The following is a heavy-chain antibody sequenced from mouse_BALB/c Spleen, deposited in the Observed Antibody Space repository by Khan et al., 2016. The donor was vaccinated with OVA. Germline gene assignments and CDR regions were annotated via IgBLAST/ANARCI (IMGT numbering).Heavy chain of an antibody. CDR2: INPYNAGT. Sequence: VQLKQSGPELVEPGASVKMSCKATGYTFTNYVMHWVKQKPGQGLEWIGYINPYNAGTRYNEKFKGKATLTSDISSTTAYMELSSLTSEDSAVYSCAREGSSWDFSFPYWGQGTLVTVSA. CDR1: GYTFTNYV. CDR3: AREGSSWDFSFPY. J-gene: IGHJ3*01. D-gene: IGHD4-1*01. V-gene: IGHV1S136*01.